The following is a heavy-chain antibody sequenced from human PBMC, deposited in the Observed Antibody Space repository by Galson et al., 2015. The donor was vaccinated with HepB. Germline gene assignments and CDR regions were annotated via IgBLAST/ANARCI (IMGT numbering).Heavy chain of an antibody. V-gene: IGHV2-5*02. CDR3: AHRPGLTADIVSYGGAFDI. CDR1: GFSLSTSGVG. Sequence: PALVTPTQTLTLTCTFSGFSLSTSGVGVGWIRQPPGKALEWLALIYWDDDKRYSPSLKSRLTITKDTSKNQVVLTMTNMDPVDTATYYCAHRPGLTADIVSYGGAFDIWVQGTMVTVSS. J-gene: IGHJ3*02. D-gene: IGHD2-15*01. CDR2: IYWDDDK.